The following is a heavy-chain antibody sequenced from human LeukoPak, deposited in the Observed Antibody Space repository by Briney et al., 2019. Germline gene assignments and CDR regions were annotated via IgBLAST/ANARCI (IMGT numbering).Heavy chain of an antibody. J-gene: IGHJ2*01. CDR1: GYIFSSCR. CDR3: SNPRGSGDWDFDL. CDR2: ITGSGSST. Sequence: HPGVSLSLSCAASGYIFSSCRMSWARHSTGEGVEWVSAITGSGSSTDYADSVKGRFTISRDNSKNTVYLQMNSLRADDTALYYCSNPRGSGDWDFDLWGRGTLVTVSS. V-gene: IGHV3-23*01. D-gene: IGHD3-16*01.